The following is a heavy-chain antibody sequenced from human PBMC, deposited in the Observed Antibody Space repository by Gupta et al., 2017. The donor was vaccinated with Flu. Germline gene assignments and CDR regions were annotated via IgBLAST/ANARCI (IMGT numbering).Heavy chain of an antibody. CDR1: GVSISSSSYH. Sequence: QLQLQESGPGLVRPSETLSLTCTVSGVSISSSSYHWGWIRRPPGKGLEWIGSIYYTGVTYYQSSLKSRLTMSVDTSKSQFSLKLTSVTAADTAVYYCARQTTAEAVRYFAEWGLGTLVTVSS. D-gene: IGHD1-14*01. V-gene: IGHV4-39*01. CDR2: IYYTGVT. J-gene: IGHJ4*02. CDR3: ARQTTAEAVRYFAE.